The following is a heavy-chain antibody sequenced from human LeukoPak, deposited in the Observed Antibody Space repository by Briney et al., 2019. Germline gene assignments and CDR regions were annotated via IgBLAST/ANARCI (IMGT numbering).Heavy chain of an antibody. CDR1: GGSISSSSYY. CDR3: ARGVSMLGG. D-gene: IGHD3-3*02. CDR2: TYYSGST. J-gene: IGHJ4*02. Sequence: SETLSLTCTVSGGSISSSSYYWGWIRQPPGKGLEWIGSTYYSGSTYYNPSLKSRVTISVDTSKNQFSLKLSSLTAADTAVYYCARGVSMLGGWRQGTLVTVSS. V-gene: IGHV4-39*07.